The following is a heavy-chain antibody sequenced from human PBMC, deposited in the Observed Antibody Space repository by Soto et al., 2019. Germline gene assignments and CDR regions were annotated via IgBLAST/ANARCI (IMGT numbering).Heavy chain of an antibody. CDR1: GYMFPSYY. CDR3: ARDLPPSDY. V-gene: IGHV1-18*01. J-gene: IGHJ4*02. Sequence: QVQLVQSGAEVKKPGASVKVSCKASGYMFPSYYISWVRQAPGQGLEWMGWISAYNANTNYAQKLQGRVTMTTDKSTSTAYMERRSLRSDDTAVCYCARDLPPSDYWGQGTLVTVSS. CDR2: ISAYNANT. D-gene: IGHD2-2*01.